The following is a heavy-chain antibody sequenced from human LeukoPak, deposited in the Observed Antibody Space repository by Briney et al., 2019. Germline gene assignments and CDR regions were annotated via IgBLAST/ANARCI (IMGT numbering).Heavy chain of an antibody. D-gene: IGHD3-22*01. V-gene: IGHV4-61*02. CDR1: GGSISSGSYY. CDR2: IYTSGST. J-gene: IGHJ4*02. Sequence: PSQTLSLTCTVSGGSISSGSYYWSWIRQPAGKGLAWIGRIYTSGSTNYNPSLKSRVTISVDTSKNQFSLKLSSVTAADTAVYYCAREGNDDSSGYSLDYWGQGTLVTVSS. CDR3: AREGNDDSSGYSLDY.